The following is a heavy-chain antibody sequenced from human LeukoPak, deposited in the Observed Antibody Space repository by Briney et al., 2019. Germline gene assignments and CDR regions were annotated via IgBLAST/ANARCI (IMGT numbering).Heavy chain of an antibody. V-gene: IGHV3-30*04. D-gene: IGHD6-13*01. CDR2: ISYDGSNK. CDR3: ARDATILAAAGTFDY. J-gene: IGHJ4*02. CDR1: GFTFSSYA. Sequence: PGGSLRLSCAASGFTFSSYAMHWVRQAPGKGLEWVALISYDGSNKYYADSVKGRFTISRDNSKNTLYLQMNSLRAEDTAVYYCARDATILAAAGTFDYWGRGTLDTVSS.